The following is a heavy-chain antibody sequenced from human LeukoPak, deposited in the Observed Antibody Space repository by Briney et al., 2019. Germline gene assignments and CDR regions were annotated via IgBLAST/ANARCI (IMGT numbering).Heavy chain of an antibody. V-gene: IGHV1-46*01. CDR3: ARVRVVPAASRWFDP. CDR2: INPSGGST. Sequence: ASVKVSCKASGYTFTSYYMHWVRQAPGQGLEWMGIINPSGGSTSYAQKFQGRVTITADESTSTAYMELSSLRSEDTAVYYCARVRVVPAASRWFDPWGQGTLVTVSS. J-gene: IGHJ5*02. CDR1: GYTFTSYY. D-gene: IGHD2-2*01.